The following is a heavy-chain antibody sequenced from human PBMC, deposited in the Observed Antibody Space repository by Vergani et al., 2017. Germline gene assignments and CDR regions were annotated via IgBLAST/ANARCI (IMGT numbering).Heavy chain of an antibody. J-gene: IGHJ4*02. Sequence: QIQLVQSGAEVKQPGASVKVSCKASGYTFVNYGISWVRQAPGQGLEWVGWISAQTGNTKSAQKLQGRVTMTTDTSTTTAYMELGSLRSDDTAVYYCARDKLEYNSPRWNYWGQGSLVIVSS. CDR3: ARDKLEYNSPRWNY. D-gene: IGHD1-14*01. V-gene: IGHV1-18*01. CDR1: GYTFVNYG. CDR2: ISAQTGNT.